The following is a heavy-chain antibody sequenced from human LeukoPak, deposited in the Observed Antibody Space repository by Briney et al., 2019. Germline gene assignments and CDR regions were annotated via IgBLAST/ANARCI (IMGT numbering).Heavy chain of an antibody. CDR2: IKQDGSEK. CDR1: GFPFSSYW. D-gene: IGHD6-19*01. J-gene: IGHJ4*02. Sequence: PGGSLRLSCVASGFPFSSYWMTWVRQAPGKGLEWVANIKQDGSEKYYVDSVKGRFTISRDNAKNSLYLQMNSLRAEDTAVYYCASYDSGWYYFDYWGQGTLVTVSS. V-gene: IGHV3-7*01. CDR3: ASYDSGWYYFDY.